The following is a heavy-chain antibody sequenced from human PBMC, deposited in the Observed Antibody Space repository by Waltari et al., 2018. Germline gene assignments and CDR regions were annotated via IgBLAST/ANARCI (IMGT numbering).Heavy chain of an antibody. Sequence: EVQLVESGGGLVRPGGSLRLSCAASGFTFNTYWMHWVRQAPGKGLVWVARINSEGRLISYAASVKGRFTISRDNAKNTLYLQMNSLRAEDTAVYYCARGGDGEIGDYWGQGTLVTVSS. D-gene: IGHD3-10*01. CDR1: GFTFNTYW. CDR2: INSEGRLI. V-gene: IGHV3-74*01. J-gene: IGHJ4*02. CDR3: ARGGDGEIGDY.